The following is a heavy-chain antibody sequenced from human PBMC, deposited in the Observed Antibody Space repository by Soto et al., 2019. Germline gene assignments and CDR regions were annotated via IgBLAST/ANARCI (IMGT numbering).Heavy chain of an antibody. D-gene: IGHD6-19*01. CDR2: IYTSGST. J-gene: IGHJ4*02. CDR1: EGSISGYY. Sequence: SETLSLTCSVAEGSISGYYWSWCRQPSGKGLEWIGRIYTSGSTNYNPSLKSRVTMSVDTSKNQFSLKLSSVTAADTAVYYCARDDSSGWYFDYWGQGTLVTVSS. CDR3: ARDDSSGWYFDY. V-gene: IGHV4-4*07.